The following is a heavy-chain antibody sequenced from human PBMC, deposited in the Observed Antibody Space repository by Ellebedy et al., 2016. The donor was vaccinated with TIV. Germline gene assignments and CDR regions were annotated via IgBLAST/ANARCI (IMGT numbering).Heavy chain of an antibody. J-gene: IGHJ5*02. V-gene: IGHV3-33*01. D-gene: IGHD1-26*01. Sequence: PGGSLRLSCAASGFTFTNYGFHWVRQAPGKGPEWVAVIWYDGSKEYYADSVKGRFIISRDDSDNMVYLQMNSLRGEDTAVYYCTRDDVMGAIGAAKSWGQGTLVTVSS. CDR3: TRDDVMGAIGAAKS. CDR1: GFTFTNYG. CDR2: IWYDGSKE.